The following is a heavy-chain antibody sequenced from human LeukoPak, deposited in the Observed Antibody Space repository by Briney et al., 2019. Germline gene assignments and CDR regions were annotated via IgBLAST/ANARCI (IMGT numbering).Heavy chain of an antibody. Sequence: SETLSLTCTVSGGSISSYYWSWIRQPSGKGLEWIGYIYYSGSTNYNPSLKSRVTISVDTSKNQFSLKLSSVTAVDTAVYYCARGPDANHYGMDVWGQGTTVTVSS. J-gene: IGHJ6*02. CDR3: ARGPDANHYGMDV. CDR2: IYYSGST. V-gene: IGHV4-59*01. D-gene: IGHD1-14*01. CDR1: GGSISSYY.